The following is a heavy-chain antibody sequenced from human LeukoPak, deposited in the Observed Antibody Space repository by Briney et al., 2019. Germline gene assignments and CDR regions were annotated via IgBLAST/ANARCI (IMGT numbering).Heavy chain of an antibody. CDR3: ARYVLLWFGESANDAFDI. CDR1: GGSFSGYY. V-gene: IGHV4-34*01. D-gene: IGHD3-10*01. Sequence: SETLSLTCAVYGGSFSGYYWSWIRQPPGKGLEWIGEINHSGSTNYNPSLKSRVTISVDTSKNQFSLKLSSVTAADTAVYYCARYVLLWFGESANDAFDIWGQGTMVTVSS. CDR2: INHSGST. J-gene: IGHJ3*02.